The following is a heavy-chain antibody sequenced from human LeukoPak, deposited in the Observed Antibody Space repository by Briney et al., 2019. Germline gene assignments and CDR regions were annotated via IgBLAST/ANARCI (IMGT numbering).Heavy chain of an antibody. V-gene: IGHV1-46*01. Sequence: ASVKVSCKAFGYTLISYYIHWVRQAPGQGLEWMGIINPSGGTTSYAQKFQGRVTMTRDTSTSTVYMELSSLRAEDTAVYYCARRAGAYSHPYDYWGQGTLVTVSS. J-gene: IGHJ4*02. CDR3: ARRAGAYSHPYDY. CDR2: INPSGGTT. CDR1: GYTLISYY. D-gene: IGHD4/OR15-4a*01.